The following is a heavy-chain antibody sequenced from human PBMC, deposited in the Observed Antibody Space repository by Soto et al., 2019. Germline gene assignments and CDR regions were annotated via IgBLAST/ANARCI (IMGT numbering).Heavy chain of an antibody. CDR3: ASVHGNHDGPLNY. CDR1: GGSISSSNW. V-gene: IGHV4-4*02. Sequence: KPSETLSLTCAVSGGSISSSNWWSWVRQPPGKGLEWIGEIYHSGSTNYNPSLKSRVTISVDTSKNQFSLKLSSVTAADTAVYFCASVHGNHDGPLNYWGRGTLVTVSS. CDR2: IYHSGST. D-gene: IGHD3-10*01. J-gene: IGHJ4*02.